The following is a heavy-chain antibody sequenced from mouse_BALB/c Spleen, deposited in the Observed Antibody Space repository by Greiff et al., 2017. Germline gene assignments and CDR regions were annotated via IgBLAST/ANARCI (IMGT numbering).Heavy chain of an antibody. CDR3: ARNLGDYYDYLYAMDY. V-gene: IGHV2-2*02. CDR2: IWSGGST. CDR1: GFSLTSNG. J-gene: IGHJ4*01. D-gene: IGHD2-4*01. Sequence: QVQLKESGPGLVQPSQSLSITCTVSGFSLTSNGLHWVRHSPGKGLDWLGVIWSGGSTDYNAAFISRLSISKDNSKSQVFFKMNSLQANDTAIYYCARNLGDYYDYLYAMDYWGQGTSVTVSS.